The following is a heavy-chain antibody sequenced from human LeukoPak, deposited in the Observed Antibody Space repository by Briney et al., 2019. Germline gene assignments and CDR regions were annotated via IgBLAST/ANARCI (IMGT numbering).Heavy chain of an antibody. Sequence: GGSLRLSCAASGFTFSSYWMSWVRQAPGKGLEWVANIKQDGSEKYYVDSVKGRFTISRDNAKNSLYLQMNSLRAEDTAVYYYARVFSGWYKAFDYWGQGTLVTVST. V-gene: IGHV3-7*01. D-gene: IGHD6-19*01. CDR1: GFTFSSYW. CDR3: ARVFSGWYKAFDY. J-gene: IGHJ4*02. CDR2: IKQDGSEK.